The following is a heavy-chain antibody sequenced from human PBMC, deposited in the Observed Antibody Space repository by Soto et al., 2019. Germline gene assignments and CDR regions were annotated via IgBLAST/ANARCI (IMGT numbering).Heavy chain of an antibody. D-gene: IGHD3-16*02. CDR1: GGSISSYY. V-gene: IGHV4-59*01. CDR3: ARVNDYIWGSYRYRWFDP. CDR2: IYYSGGT. J-gene: IGHJ5*02. Sequence: ASETLSLTCTVSGGSISSYYWSWIRQPPGKGLEWIGYIYYSGGTNYNPSLKSRVTISVDTSKNQFSLKLSSVTAADTAVYYCARVNDYIWGSYRYRWFDPWGQGTLVTVSS.